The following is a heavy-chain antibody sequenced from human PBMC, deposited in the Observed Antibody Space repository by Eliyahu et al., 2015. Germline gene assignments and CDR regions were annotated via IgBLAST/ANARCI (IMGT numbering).Heavy chain of an antibody. V-gene: IGHV2-5*02. CDR1: GFSLSTSGVG. J-gene: IGHJ3*02. Sequence: QITLKESGPTLVKPTQTLTLTCTFSGFSLSTSGVGVGWIRQPPGKALEWLALIYWDDDKRYSPSLRSRLSITKDTSKNQVVLKMTNMDPVDTATYYCAHQWLVSDTFDIWGQGTMVTVSS. CDR3: AHQWLVSDTFDI. D-gene: IGHD6-19*01. CDR2: IYWDDDK.